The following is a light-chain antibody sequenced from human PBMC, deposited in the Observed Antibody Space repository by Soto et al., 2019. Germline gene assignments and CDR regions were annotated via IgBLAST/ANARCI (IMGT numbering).Light chain of an antibody. CDR1: QSISNW. J-gene: IGKJ1*01. V-gene: IGKV1-5*03. Sequence: DIQMTQSPSTLSASVGDRVTITCRASQSISNWLAWYQQKPGKAPKLLIYQASSLESGVPSRFSVSGSGTEFTLTISSLQPDDFATYYCQQDNSYSGTFGQGTKVEIK. CDR2: QAS. CDR3: QQDNSYSGT.